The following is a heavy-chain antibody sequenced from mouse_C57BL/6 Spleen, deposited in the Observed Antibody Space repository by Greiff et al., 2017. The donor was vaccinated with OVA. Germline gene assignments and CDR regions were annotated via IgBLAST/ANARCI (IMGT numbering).Heavy chain of an antibody. Sequence: QVQLQQPGAELVMPGASVTLSCKASGYTFTSYWMHWVKQRPGQGLEWIGEIDPSDSYTNYNQKFKGKSTLTVDKSSSTAYMQLSSLTSEDSAVYYCAGGYGGGYGWFDDWGTGTTVTVSA. CDR1: GYTFTSYW. CDR2: IDPSDSYT. J-gene: IGHJ1*03. D-gene: IGHD1-1*01. CDR3: AGGYGGGYGWFDD. V-gene: IGHV1-69*01.